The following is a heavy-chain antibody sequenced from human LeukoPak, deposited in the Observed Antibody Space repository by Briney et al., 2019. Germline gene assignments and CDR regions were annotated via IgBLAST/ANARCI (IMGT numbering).Heavy chain of an antibody. J-gene: IGHJ4*02. CDR1: GYTFTGYY. V-gene: IGHV1-2*02. CDR3: ARDLIVVVPAATQPTDY. Sequence: ASVKVSCKASGYTFTGYYMHWVRQAPGQGLEWMGWINPNSGGTNYAQKFQGRVTMTRDTSISTAYMELSRLRSDDTAVYYCARDLIVVVPAATQPTDYWGQGTLVTVSS. D-gene: IGHD2-2*01. CDR2: INPNSGGT.